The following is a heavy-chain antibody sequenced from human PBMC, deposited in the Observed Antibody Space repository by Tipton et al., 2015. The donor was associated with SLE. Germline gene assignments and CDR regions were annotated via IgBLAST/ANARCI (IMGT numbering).Heavy chain of an antibody. V-gene: IGHV4-34*01. CDR3: ARAPLGL. Sequence: WSWIRQPPGKGLEWIGEINHSGSTNYNPSLKSRVTISVDTSKNQFSLKLSSVTAADTAVYYCARAPLGLWGQGTLVTVSS. J-gene: IGHJ4*02. CDR2: INHSGST. D-gene: IGHD7-27*01.